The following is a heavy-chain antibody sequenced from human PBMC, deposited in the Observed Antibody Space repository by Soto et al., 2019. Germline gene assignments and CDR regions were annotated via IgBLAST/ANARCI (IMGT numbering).Heavy chain of an antibody. CDR2: ISYDGSNK. Sequence: GSLRLSCAASGFTFSSYAMHWVRQAPGKGLEWVAVISYDGSNKYYADSVKGRFTISRDNSKNTLYLQMNSLGAEDTAVYYCARVTIYSGSYGGLDYWGQGTLVTVSS. V-gene: IGHV3-30-3*01. CDR1: GFTFSSYA. J-gene: IGHJ4*02. CDR3: ARVTIYSGSYGGLDY. D-gene: IGHD1-26*01.